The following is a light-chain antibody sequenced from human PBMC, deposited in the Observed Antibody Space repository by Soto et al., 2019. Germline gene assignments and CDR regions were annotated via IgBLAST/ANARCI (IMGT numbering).Light chain of an antibody. Sequence: QLVLTQPPSASGTPGQRVTISCSGSSSNIGSNTVNCYQQLPGTAPKLLIYSNNQRPSGVPDRFSGSRSGTSASLAISGLQSEDEGDYYCAAWDDSLNGRGVFGGVPKLTVL. V-gene: IGLV1-44*01. J-gene: IGLJ3*02. CDR2: SNN. CDR1: SSNIGSNT. CDR3: AAWDDSLNGRGV.